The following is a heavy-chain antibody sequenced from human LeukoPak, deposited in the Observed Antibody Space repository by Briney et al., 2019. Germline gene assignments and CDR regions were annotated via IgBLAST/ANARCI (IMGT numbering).Heavy chain of an antibody. D-gene: IGHD2-2*01. CDR1: GGSISSYY. J-gene: IGHJ4*02. V-gene: IGHV4-4*07. CDR3: ARLYCSSTSCYDDY. Sequence: SETLSLTCTVSGGSISSYYWSWIRQPAGKGLEWIGRIYTSGSTNYNPSLKSRVTMSVDTSKNQFSLKLSSVTAADTAVYYCARLYCSSTSCYDDYWGQGTLVTVSS. CDR2: IYTSGST.